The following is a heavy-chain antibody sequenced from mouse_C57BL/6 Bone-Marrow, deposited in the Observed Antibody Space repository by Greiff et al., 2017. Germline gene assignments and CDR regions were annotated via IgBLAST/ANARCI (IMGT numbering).Heavy chain of an antibody. Sequence: EVQVVESGGDLVKPGGSLKLSCAASGFTFSSYGMSWVRQTPDKRLEWVATISSGGSFTYYPDSVKGRFTISRDNAKNTLYLQVSSLKSENTAMYDCARHGGGKDYFDYGGKGTTLTVSA. CDR3: ARHGGGKDYFDY. CDR1: GFTFSSYG. V-gene: IGHV5-6*01. D-gene: IGHD2-1*01. J-gene: IGHJ2*01. CDR2: ISSGGSFT.